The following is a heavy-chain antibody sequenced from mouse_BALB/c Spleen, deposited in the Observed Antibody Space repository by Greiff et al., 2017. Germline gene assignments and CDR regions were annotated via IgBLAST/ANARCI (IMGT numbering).Heavy chain of an antibody. CDR1: GYTFSSYW. V-gene: IGHV1-9*01. J-gene: IGHJ2*01. CDR2: ILPGSGST. CDR3: GWLRRDY. D-gene: IGHD2-2*01. Sequence: VQLVESGAELMKPGASVKISCKATGYTFSSYWIEWVKQRPGHGLEWIGEILPGSGSTNYNEKFKGKATFTADTSSNTAYMQLSSLTSEDSAVYYCGWLRRDYWGQGTTLTVSS.